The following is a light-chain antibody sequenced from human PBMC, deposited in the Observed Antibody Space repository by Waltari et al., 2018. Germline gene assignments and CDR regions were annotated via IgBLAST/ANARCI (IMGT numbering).Light chain of an antibody. Sequence: QSVVTQPPSASGTPGQRVTISCSGATSNIGRNPVNWYQQLPGTSPKLLIYSDEQRPSGVPDRFSGSKSGTSASLAISGLQSEDEADYYCAAWDDSLNGVLFGGGTKLTVL. CDR2: SDE. CDR3: AAWDDSLNGVL. V-gene: IGLV1-44*01. J-gene: IGLJ2*01. CDR1: TSNIGRNP.